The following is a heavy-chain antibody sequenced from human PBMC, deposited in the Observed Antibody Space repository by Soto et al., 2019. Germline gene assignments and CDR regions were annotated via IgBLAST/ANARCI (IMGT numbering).Heavy chain of an antibody. CDR2: VYPSDSDV. J-gene: IGHJ4*02. CDR1: GYRFTSSW. Sequence: PGESLKISCQGSGYRFTSSWIGWVRQMPGKGLEWLGNVYPSDSDVRYSPSFEGRVTISADNSINSAYLHLLNLKASDTAIYYGTKGSTCPCDSWGQGTRVTVSS. CDR3: TKGSTCPCDS. V-gene: IGHV5-51*01.